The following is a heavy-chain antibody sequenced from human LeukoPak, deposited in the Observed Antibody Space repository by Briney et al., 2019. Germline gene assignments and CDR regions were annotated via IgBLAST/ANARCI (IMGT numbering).Heavy chain of an antibody. CDR1: GFTFSNAW. V-gene: IGHV3-15*01. CDR3: TTVSDLGWFDP. CDR2: IKSKTYGGTT. Sequence: GGSLRLSCAASGFTFSNAWMSWVRQAPGKGLEWVGRIKSKTYGGTTNYAAPVKGRFTISRDDSKNTLYLQMNSLKTEDTAMYYCTTVSDLGWFDPWGQGTLVTVSS. J-gene: IGHJ5*02.